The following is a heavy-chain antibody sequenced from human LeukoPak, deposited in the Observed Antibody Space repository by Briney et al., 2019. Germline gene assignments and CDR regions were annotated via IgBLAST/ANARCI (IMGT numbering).Heavy chain of an antibody. CDR3: ARDGSSGYYSNSVGD. Sequence: GASVKVSCKASGYTFTSYGISWVRQAPGQGLEWIGWISAYNGNTNYAQKLQGRVTMTTDTSTSTAYMELRSLRSDDTAVYYCARDGSSGYYSNSVGDWGQGTLVTVSS. D-gene: IGHD3-22*01. J-gene: IGHJ4*02. V-gene: IGHV1-18*01. CDR2: ISAYNGNT. CDR1: GYTFTSYG.